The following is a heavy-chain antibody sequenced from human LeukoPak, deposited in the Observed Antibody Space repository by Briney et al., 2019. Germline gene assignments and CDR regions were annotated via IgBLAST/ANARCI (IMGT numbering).Heavy chain of an antibody. J-gene: IGHJ4*02. CDR1: GSRFTSYW. D-gene: IGHD3-10*01. V-gene: IGHV5-51*01. Sequence: GESLKISCKGSGSRFTSYWIGWVRQMPGKGLEWMGIIYPGDSDTRYSPSFQGQVTISADKSISTAYRQWSSLKASDTAMYYCACQYYYGSGSYYYFDYWGQGTLVTVSS. CDR2: IYPGDSDT. CDR3: ACQYYYGSGSYYYFDY.